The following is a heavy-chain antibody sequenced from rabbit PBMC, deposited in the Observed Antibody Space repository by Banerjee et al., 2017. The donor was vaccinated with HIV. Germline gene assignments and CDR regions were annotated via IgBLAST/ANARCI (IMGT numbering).Heavy chain of an antibody. J-gene: IGHJ4*01. V-gene: IGHV1S45*01. D-gene: IGHD6-1*01. CDR3: ARVVYAGYGYANDYFNL. CDR1: GFSFSSGYW. CDR2: INTISGDT. Sequence: QEQLEESGGDLVKPEGSLTLTCTASGFSFSSGYWMCWVRQAPGKGLEWIACINTISGDTVYATWAKGRFTISKASWTTVTLQMTSLTAADTASYFCARVVYAGYGYANDYFNLWGPGTLVTVS.